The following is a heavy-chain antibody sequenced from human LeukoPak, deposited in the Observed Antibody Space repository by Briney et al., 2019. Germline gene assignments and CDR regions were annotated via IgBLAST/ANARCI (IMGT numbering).Heavy chain of an antibody. Sequence: GGSLRLSCAASGFTFNTYAMHWVRQAPGKGLEWVAVISYDGTNKYYPDSVKGRFTISRDNSKNTLYLQMNSLRADDTAVYYCAKDRVGPTPSAFFDYWGQGTLVAVSS. CDR1: GFTFNTYA. V-gene: IGHV3-30-3*01. D-gene: IGHD1-26*01. CDR3: AKDRVGPTPSAFFDY. J-gene: IGHJ4*02. CDR2: ISYDGTNK.